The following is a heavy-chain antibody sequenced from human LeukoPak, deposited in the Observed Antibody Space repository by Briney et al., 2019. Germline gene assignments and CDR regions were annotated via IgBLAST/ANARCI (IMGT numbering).Heavy chain of an antibody. D-gene: IGHD6-13*01. V-gene: IGHV3-7*01. J-gene: IGHJ5*02. Sequence: GGSLRLSCAASGFTFSSYSMSWVRQAPGKGLEWVANIKQDGSEKYYVDSVKGRFTISRDNAKNSLYLQMNSLRAEDTAVYYCARGIAAAGTNWFDPWGQGTLVTVSS. CDR2: IKQDGSEK. CDR1: GFTFSSYS. CDR3: ARGIAAAGTNWFDP.